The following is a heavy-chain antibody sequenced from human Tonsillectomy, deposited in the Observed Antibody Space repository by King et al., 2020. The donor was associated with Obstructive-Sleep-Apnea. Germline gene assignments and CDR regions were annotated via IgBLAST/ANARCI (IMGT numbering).Heavy chain of an antibody. D-gene: IGHD3-10*01. V-gene: IGHV3-48*01. Sequence: VQLVESGGALVQPGGSLRLSCAASGFTFSSYIMNWVRQAPGKGLEWGSYIGSSSSTIYYADSVKGRFTISRDNAKNSLYLQMNSLRAEDTAVYYCAREPTSMVRGVVGMDVWGQGTTVTVSS. J-gene: IGHJ6*02. CDR2: IGSSSSTI. CDR1: GFTFSSYI. CDR3: AREPTSMVRGVVGMDV.